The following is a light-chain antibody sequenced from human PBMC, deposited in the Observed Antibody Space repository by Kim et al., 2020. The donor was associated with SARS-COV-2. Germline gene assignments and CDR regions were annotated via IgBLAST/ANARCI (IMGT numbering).Light chain of an antibody. Sequence: LTQPASVSGSPGQSITISCTGTSSDVGGYNYVSWYQQHPGKAPKLMIYDVNKRPSGVSYRFSGSKSGNTASLTISGLQAEDEADYYCSSYTTSSTYVFATGTKVTVL. CDR3: SSYTTSSTYV. J-gene: IGLJ1*01. CDR1: SSDVGGYNY. V-gene: IGLV2-14*01. CDR2: DVN.